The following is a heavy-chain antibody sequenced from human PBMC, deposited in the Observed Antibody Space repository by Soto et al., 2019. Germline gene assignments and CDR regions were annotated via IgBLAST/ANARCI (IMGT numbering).Heavy chain of an antibody. J-gene: IGHJ6*02. D-gene: IGHD2-2*01. CDR1: GFTFSDHY. V-gene: IGHV3-72*01. CDR2: TRNKANSYTT. CDR3: ASRVGYCSSTSCYHYYYGMDV. Sequence: PGGSLRLSCAASGFTFSDHYMDWVRQAPGKGLEWVGRTRNKANSYTTEYAASVKGRFTISRDDSKNSLYLQMNSLETEDTAVYYCASRVGYCSSTSCYHYYYGMDVWGQGTTVTVSS.